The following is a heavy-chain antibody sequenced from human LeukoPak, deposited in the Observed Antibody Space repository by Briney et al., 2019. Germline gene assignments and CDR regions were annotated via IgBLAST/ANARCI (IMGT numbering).Heavy chain of an antibody. D-gene: IGHD3-22*01. Sequence: PSETLSLTCTVSGGSISSYYWSWIRQPPGKGLEWIGYIYTSGSTNSNTSLKSRVTISVATSKSQFSLKRSSVSAANTAVYYCASSAPPYYDSSYAFDIWGQGTMVTVSS. J-gene: IGHJ3*02. CDR1: GGSISSYY. V-gene: IGHV4-4*09. CDR3: ASSAPPYYDSSYAFDI. CDR2: IYTSGST.